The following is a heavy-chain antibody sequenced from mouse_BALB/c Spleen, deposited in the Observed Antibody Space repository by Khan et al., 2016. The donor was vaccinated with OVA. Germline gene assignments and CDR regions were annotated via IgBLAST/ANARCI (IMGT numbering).Heavy chain of an antibody. CDR2: INTYTGEP. CDR1: GYTFTIYG. CDR3: ARVGYNGTMDY. Sequence: QIQLVQSGPELKQPGETVKISCKASGYTFTIYGMNWVRQAPGKGLKWMGWINTYTGEPTYADDFKGRFAFSLETSASTAFLQINNLKNEDTATYFCARVGYNGTMDYWGQGTSVTVSS. V-gene: IGHV9-3-1*01. D-gene: IGHD2-14*01. J-gene: IGHJ4*01.